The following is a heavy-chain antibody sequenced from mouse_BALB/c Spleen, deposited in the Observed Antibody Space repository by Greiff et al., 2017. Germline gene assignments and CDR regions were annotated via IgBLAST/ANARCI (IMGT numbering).Heavy chain of an antibody. V-gene: IGHV2-4-1*01. D-gene: IGHD2-4*01. Sequence: QVQLKESGPGLVQPSQSLSITCTVSGFSLTSYGVHWVRQSPGKGLEWLGVIWSGGSTNYNSALMSRLSISKDNSKSQVFLKMNSLQTDDTAMYYCARPYDYDVLGFAYWGQGTLVTVSA. CDR1: GFSLTSYG. CDR3: ARPYDYDVLGFAY. J-gene: IGHJ3*01. CDR2: IWSGGST.